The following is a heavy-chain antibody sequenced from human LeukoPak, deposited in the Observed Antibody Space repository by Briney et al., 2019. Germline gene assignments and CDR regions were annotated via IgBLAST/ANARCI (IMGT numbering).Heavy chain of an antibody. Sequence: PGGSLRLSCAASGFTFSSYTMSWVRQAPGKGLEWVGRIKSKTDGGTTDYAAPVKGRFTISRDDSKNTLYLQMNSLKTEDTAVYYCTKNADIVVVVAATPVGDYWGQGTLVTVSS. J-gene: IGHJ4*02. D-gene: IGHD2-15*01. CDR1: GFTFSSYT. CDR3: TKNADIVVVVAATPVGDY. V-gene: IGHV3-15*01. CDR2: IKSKTDGGTT.